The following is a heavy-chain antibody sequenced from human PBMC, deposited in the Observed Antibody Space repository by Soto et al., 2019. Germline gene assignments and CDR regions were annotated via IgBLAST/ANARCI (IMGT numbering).Heavy chain of an antibody. D-gene: IGHD2-15*01. CDR2: IFSNDEK. Sequence: GPTLVNPTETLTLTCTVSGFSLSNARMGVSWIRQPPGKALEWLAHIFSNDEKSYSTSLKSRLTISKDTSKSQVVLTMTNMDPVDTATYYCARILQGYCSGGSCYYCYGMDVWGQGTTVTVSS. J-gene: IGHJ6*02. CDR3: ARILQGYCSGGSCYYCYGMDV. V-gene: IGHV2-26*01. CDR1: GFSLSNARMG.